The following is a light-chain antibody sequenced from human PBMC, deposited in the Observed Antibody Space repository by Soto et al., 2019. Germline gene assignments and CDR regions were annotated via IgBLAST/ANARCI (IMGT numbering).Light chain of an antibody. CDR2: EVT. CDR1: SSDVGGYNY. V-gene: IGLV2-8*01. Sequence: QSALTQPPSASGSPGQSVTLSCTGTSSDVGGYNYVSWYQQHPGKAPKLMIYEVTKRPSGVPDRFSGSKSGNTASLTVSGLQAEDEADYYCNSYAGSFNWVFGGGTKLTVL. J-gene: IGLJ3*02. CDR3: NSYAGSFNWV.